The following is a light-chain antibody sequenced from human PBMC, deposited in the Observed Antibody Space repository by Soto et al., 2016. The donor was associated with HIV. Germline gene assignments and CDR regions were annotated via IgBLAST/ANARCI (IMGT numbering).Light chain of an antibody. CDR3: MQALQIPIT. CDR2: MGT. V-gene: IGKV2-28*01. J-gene: IGKJ5*01. CDR1: QSLRHSSGYNH. Sequence: DIVMTQSPLSLAVTPGESASISCRSSQSLRHSSGYNHLDWYLQKPGQPPQVVIYMGTSRASGVPDRFSASASGTDFTLNISEVEAEDVGVYYCMQALQIPITFGQGTRLEIK.